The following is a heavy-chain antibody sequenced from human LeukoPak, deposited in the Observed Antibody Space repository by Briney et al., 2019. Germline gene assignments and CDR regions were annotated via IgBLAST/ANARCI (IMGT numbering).Heavy chain of an antibody. CDR3: ARAGVAVAGDGYYLDY. J-gene: IGHJ4*02. D-gene: IGHD6-19*01. Sequence: SVKVSCKASGGTFSSYAISWVRQAPGQGLEWMGGIIPIFGTANYAQKFQGRVTITTDESTSTAYMELSSLRSEDTAVYYCARAGVAVAGDGYYLDYWGQGTLVTVSS. CDR1: GGTFSSYA. V-gene: IGHV1-69*05. CDR2: IIPIFGTA.